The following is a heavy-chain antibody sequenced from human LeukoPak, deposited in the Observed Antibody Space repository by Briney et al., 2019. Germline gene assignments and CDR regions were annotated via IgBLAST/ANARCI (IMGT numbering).Heavy chain of an antibody. CDR2: IWYDGSNK. CDR3: ARDQGLTYDTSGSFDY. CDR1: GFNLSSYG. J-gene: IGHJ4*02. Sequence: PGGSLRLSCAASGFNLSSYGMHWVRQAPGKGLEWVAVIWYDGSNKYFADSVKGRFSTSRDKSKNTLYLQMNSLGAEDTAVYYCARDQGLTYDTSGSFDYWGQGTLVTVSS. V-gene: IGHV3-33*08. D-gene: IGHD3-22*01.